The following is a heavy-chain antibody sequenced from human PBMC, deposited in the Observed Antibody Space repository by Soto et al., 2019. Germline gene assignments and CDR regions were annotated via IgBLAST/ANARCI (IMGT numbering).Heavy chain of an antibody. CDR1: GYTFTSYG. Sequence: GASVKVSCKASGYTFTSYGISWVRQAPGQGLEWMGWISAYNGNTNYAQKLQGRVTMTTDTSTSTAYMELRSLRSDDTAVYYCATNGYSSSWYAQDNWFDPWGQGTLVTVSS. CDR2: ISAYNGNT. CDR3: ATNGYSSSWYAQDNWFDP. V-gene: IGHV1-18*01. J-gene: IGHJ5*02. D-gene: IGHD6-13*01.